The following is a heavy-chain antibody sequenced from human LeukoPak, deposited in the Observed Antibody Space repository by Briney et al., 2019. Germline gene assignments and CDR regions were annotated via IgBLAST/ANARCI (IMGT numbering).Heavy chain of an antibody. V-gene: IGHV4-30-2*01. D-gene: IGHD1-26*01. Sequence: PSETLSLTCTVSGGSISSGGYYWSWIQQPPGKGLEWIGYIYRSGSTYYNPSLKSRVTISVDRSKNQFSLKLSSVTAADTAVYYCARDQGALVGATGGYMDVWGKGTTVTVSS. CDR3: ARDQGALVGATGGYMDV. CDR2: IYRSGST. J-gene: IGHJ6*03. CDR1: GGSISSGGYY.